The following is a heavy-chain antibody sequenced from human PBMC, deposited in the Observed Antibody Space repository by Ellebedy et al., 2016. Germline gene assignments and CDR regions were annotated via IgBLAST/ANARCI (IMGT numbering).Heavy chain of an antibody. CDR3: ARWGGWADY. CDR1: GYTFTSYA. CDR2: INAGNANT. Sequence: ASVKVSCKASGYTFTSYAMHWVRQAPGQRLEWMGWINAGNANTKYSQKFQDRVTITRDTSASTAYMEVSSLRSEDTAVYYCARWGGWADYWGQGTLVTVSS. V-gene: IGHV1-3*01. D-gene: IGHD6-19*01. J-gene: IGHJ4*02.